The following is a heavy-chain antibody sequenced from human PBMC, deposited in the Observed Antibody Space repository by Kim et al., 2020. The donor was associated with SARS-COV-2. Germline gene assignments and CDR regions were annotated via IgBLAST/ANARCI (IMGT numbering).Heavy chain of an antibody. CDR1: GASISSTTYY. Sequence: SETLSLTCTVSGASISSTTYYWGWIRQPPGKGLEWIGSIYYGASTYYNPSLKSRVTISVDTSKNQFSLGLSSVTAADTAVYYCATNGDSNAGGVYYYGMDVWGQGITVTVSS. V-gene: IGHV4-39*01. CDR3: ATNGDSNAGGVYYYGMDV. CDR2: IYYGAST. D-gene: IGHD4-17*01. J-gene: IGHJ6*01.